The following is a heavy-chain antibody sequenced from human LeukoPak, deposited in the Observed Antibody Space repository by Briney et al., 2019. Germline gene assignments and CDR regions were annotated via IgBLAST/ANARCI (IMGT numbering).Heavy chain of an antibody. V-gene: IGHV4-59*01. J-gene: IGHJ4*02. CDR2: IYSSGST. CDR3: AREGTTVTHFDY. Sequence: SETLSLTCTVAGGSISGYYWSWVRQPPGNGLEWIGYIYSSGSTNYNPSLKSRVTISIDTSKNQFSLKLTSVTAADTAVYYCAREGTTVTHFDYWGQGTLVTVS. D-gene: IGHD4-11*01. CDR1: GGSISGYY.